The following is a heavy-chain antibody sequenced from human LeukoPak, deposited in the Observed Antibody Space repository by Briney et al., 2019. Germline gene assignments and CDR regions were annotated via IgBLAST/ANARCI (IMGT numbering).Heavy chain of an antibody. Sequence: ASVKVSCKASGYTFTNFGISWVRQAPGQGLEWMGWMNPNSGNTGYAQKFQGRVTITRNTSISTAYMELSSLRSEDTAVYYCVVVAATPLPGWFDPWGQGTLVTVSS. J-gene: IGHJ5*02. D-gene: IGHD2-15*01. CDR1: GYTFTNFG. CDR3: VVVAATPLPGWFDP. V-gene: IGHV1-8*03. CDR2: MNPNSGNT.